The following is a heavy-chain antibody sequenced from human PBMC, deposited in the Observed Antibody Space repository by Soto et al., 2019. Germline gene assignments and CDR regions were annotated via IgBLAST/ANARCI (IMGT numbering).Heavy chain of an antibody. CDR1: GYTFTGYY. D-gene: IGHD2-2*01. CDR3: ARDHIVVVPAASQKDYYYYYYMDV. CDR2: INPNSGGT. J-gene: IGHJ6*03. V-gene: IGHV1-2*02. Sequence: ASVKVSCKASGYTFTGYYMHWVRQAPGQGLEWMGWINPNSGGTNYAQKLQGRVTMTTDTSTSTAYMELRSLRSDDTAVYYCARDHIVVVPAASQKDYYYYYYMDVWGKGTTVTVSS.